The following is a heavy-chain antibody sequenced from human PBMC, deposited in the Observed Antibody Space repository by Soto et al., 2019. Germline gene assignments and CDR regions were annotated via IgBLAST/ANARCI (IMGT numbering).Heavy chain of an antibody. CDR2: IIPIFGTA. D-gene: IGHD2-2*01. CDR1: GGTFSSYA. Sequence: QVQLVQSGAEVKKPGSSVKVSCKASGGTFSSYAISWVRQAPGQGLEWMGGIIPIFGTANYAQKFQGRVTNTADESTSTAYMELSRLRSEDTAVDYCARHVPAAGYYYGMDVWGQGTTVTVSS. V-gene: IGHV1-69*12. CDR3: ARHVPAAGYYYGMDV. J-gene: IGHJ6*02.